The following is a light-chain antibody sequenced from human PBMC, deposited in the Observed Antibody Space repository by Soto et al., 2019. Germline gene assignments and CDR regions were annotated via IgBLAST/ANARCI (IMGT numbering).Light chain of an antibody. J-gene: IGKJ4*01. CDR1: QGIGDS. CDR3: QLYNIWPLT. CDR2: DTS. Sequence: EVVMTQSPATLSVSPGESATLSCRASQGIGDSLAWYQHKPGQAPRLLIYDTSTRATGVPARFSGSRSGTEFPLTINSLQSEDFAVYSCQLYNIWPLTFGGGTKVES. V-gene: IGKV3-15*01.